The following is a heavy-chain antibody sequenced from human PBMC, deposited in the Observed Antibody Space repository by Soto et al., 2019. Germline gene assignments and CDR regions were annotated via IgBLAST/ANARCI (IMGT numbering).Heavy chain of an antibody. V-gene: IGHV5-10-1*01. CDR1: GYSFTSYW. D-gene: IGHD2-15*01. J-gene: IGHJ5*02. CDR3: AKLPRGQHNWFDP. Sequence: PGESLKISCKGSGYSFTSYWISWVRQMPGKGLEWMGRIDPSDSYTNYSPSFQGHVTISADKSISTAYLQWSSLTASDTAMYYCAKLPRGQHNWFDPWGQGTLVTVSS. CDR2: IDPSDSYT.